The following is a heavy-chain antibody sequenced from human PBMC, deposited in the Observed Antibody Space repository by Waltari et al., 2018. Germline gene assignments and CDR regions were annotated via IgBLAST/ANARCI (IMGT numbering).Heavy chain of an antibody. Sequence: EVQVVESGGGLVQPGVSLRLSCPASGSPFSSSWMTWVRQDPGKGLEWVANIKTDGSETYYVDSVKGRFTISRDNTKNSLYLQMSSLRAEDTAVYYCAIGGVETSWYWRYWGQGTLVTVSS. V-gene: IGHV3-7*01. CDR3: AIGGVETSWYWRY. CDR2: IKTDGSET. CDR1: GSPFSSSW. J-gene: IGHJ4*02. D-gene: IGHD6-13*01.